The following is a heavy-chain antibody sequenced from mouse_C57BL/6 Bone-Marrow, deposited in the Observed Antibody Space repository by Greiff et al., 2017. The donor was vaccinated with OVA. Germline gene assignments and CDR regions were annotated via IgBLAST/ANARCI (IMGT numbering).Heavy chain of an antibody. CDR3: AFYYGSSYRYFDV. CDR2: INPNYGTT. Sequence: VQLQQSGPELVKPGASVKISCKASGYSFTDYNMNWVKQSNGKSLEWIAVINPNYGTTSYNQKFKGKATLTVDQSSSTAYMQLNSLTSEDSAVYYCAFYYGSSYRYFDVWGTGTTVTVSS. J-gene: IGHJ1*03. V-gene: IGHV1-39*01. D-gene: IGHD1-1*01. CDR1: GYSFTDYN.